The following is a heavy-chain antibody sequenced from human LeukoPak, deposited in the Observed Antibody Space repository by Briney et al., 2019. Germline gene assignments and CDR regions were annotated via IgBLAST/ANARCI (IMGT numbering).Heavy chain of an antibody. CDR3: ARAVCSGGSCYYYYMDV. V-gene: IGHV1-8*03. Sequence: GASVKVSCKASGYTFTSYDINWVRQATGQGLEWMGWMNPNSGNTGYAQKFQGRVTITRNTSISTAYMELSSLRSEDTAVYYCARAVCSGGSCYYYYMDVWGKGTTVTVSS. D-gene: IGHD2-15*01. CDR1: GYTFTSYD. CDR2: MNPNSGNT. J-gene: IGHJ6*03.